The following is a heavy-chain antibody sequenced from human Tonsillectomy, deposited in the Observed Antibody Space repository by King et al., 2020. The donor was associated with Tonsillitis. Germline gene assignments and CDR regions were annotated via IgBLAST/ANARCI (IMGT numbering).Heavy chain of an antibody. V-gene: IGHV1-2*02. CDR1: GYTFTGYY. J-gene: IGHJ3*02. Sequence: VQLVQSGAEVKKPGASVKVSCKASGYTFTGYYMHWVRQAPGQGLEWMGWINPKSGGTNYAQKFQGRVTMTRDTSTSTAYMELSRLRSDDTAVYYCARGYSYGGDAFDIWDQGTMVTVSS. CDR2: INPKSGGT. CDR3: ARGYSYGGDAFDI. D-gene: IGHD5-18*01.